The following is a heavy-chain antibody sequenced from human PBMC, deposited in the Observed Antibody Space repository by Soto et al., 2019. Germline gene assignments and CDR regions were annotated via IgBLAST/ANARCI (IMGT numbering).Heavy chain of an antibody. CDR2: IYYSGST. CDR3: ARVGSYHSTAFDI. CDR1: GGSISSGGYY. Sequence: QVQLQESGPGLVKPSQTLSLTCTVSGGSISSGGYYWSRIRQHPGKGLEWIWNIYYSGSTYYNPFLKSRVTISVVTSKNQFSLKLSSVTAADTAVYYCARVGSYHSTAFDIWGQGTMVTVSS. V-gene: IGHV4-31*03. D-gene: IGHD3-10*01. J-gene: IGHJ3*02.